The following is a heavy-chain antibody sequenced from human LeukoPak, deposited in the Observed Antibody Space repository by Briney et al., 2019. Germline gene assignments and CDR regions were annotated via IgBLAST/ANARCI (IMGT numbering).Heavy chain of an antibody. D-gene: IGHD2-21*02. CDR1: GFTVSSNY. CDR3: TSWGDTTAEYFQR. V-gene: IGHV3-53*01. J-gene: IGHJ1*01. Sequence: GGSLRLSCAASGFTVSSNYMSWVRQAPGKGLEWVSVIYSGGSTYYADSVKGRFTISRDNSKNTLYVQMNSLRVEDTAVYYCTSWGDTTAEYFQRWGQGTLVTVSS. CDR2: IYSGGST.